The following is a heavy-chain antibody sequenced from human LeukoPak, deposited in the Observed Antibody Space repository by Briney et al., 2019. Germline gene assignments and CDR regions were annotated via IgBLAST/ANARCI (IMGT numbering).Heavy chain of an antibody. D-gene: IGHD1-26*01. CDR3: ARSSGATGDFQR. V-gene: IGHV4-59*01. CDR1: GGSISSYY. J-gene: IGHJ1*01. CDR2: IYYSGST. Sequence: NSSETLSLTCTVSGGSISSYYWSWIQQPPGKGLEWIGYIYYSGSTNYNPSLKSRVTISVDTSKNQFSLKLSSVTAADTAVYYCARSSGATGDFQRWGQGTLVTVSS.